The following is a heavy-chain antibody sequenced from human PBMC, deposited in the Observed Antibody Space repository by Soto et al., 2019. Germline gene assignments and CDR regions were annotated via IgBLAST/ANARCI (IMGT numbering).Heavy chain of an antibody. Sequence: QVQLVQSGAEVKKPESSVKVSCKAPGGTFSTYAISWVRQAPGQGLEWMGGIIPMFGTANYAQRFQDRVTITADESTNTVYMELSSLRSEDTAVHFCASGIQRWLRRINNGYSGWGQGTLVTVSS. D-gene: IGHD5-12*01. J-gene: IGHJ4*02. V-gene: IGHV1-69*12. CDR2: IIPMFGTA. CDR1: GGTFSTYA. CDR3: ASGIQRWLRRINNGYSG.